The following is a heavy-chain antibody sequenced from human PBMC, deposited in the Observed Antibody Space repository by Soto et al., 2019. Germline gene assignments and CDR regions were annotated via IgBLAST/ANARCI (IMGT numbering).Heavy chain of an antibody. J-gene: IGHJ5*02. CDR2: ITSSGGT. Sequence: DVQLLESGGDLAQPGGSLRLSCEASGFTFYNYAMAWVRQAPGRGLEWVSGITSSGGTYYADAVKGRFTISRDNSENTLYLQMNSLRAEDTAVYYCAKGESSGSARYFDPWGQGTLDTVSS. V-gene: IGHV3-23*01. CDR3: AKGESSGSARYFDP. CDR1: GFTFYNYA. D-gene: IGHD3-22*01.